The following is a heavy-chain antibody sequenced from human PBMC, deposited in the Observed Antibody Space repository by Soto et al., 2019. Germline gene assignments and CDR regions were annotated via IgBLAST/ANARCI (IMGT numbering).Heavy chain of an antibody. CDR3: ARGKGYYYDSSGYYARTPLDY. CDR1: GYTFTSYA. J-gene: IGHJ4*02. V-gene: IGHV1-3*01. CDR2: INAGNGNT. Sequence: QVQLVQSGAEVKKPGASVKVSCKASGYTFTSYAMHWVRQAPGQRLEWMGRINAGNGNTKYSQKFQGRVTITRDTSASTAYMELSSLRSEDTAVYYCARGKGYYYDSSGYYARTPLDYWGQGTLVTVSS. D-gene: IGHD3-22*01.